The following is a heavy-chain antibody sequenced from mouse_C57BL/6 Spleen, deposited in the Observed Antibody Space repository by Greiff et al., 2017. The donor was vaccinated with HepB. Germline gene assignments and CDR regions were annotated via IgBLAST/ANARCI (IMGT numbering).Heavy chain of an antibody. D-gene: IGHD2-1*01. J-gene: IGHJ4*01. V-gene: IGHV1-72*01. CDR2: IDPNSGGT. CDR3: ARNGNSYAIDY. CDR1: GYTFTSYW. Sequence: QVQLQQPGAELVKPGASVKLSCKASGYTFTSYWMHWVKQRPGRGLEWIGRIDPNSGGTKYNEKFKSKATLTVDKPSSTAYMQLSSLTSEDSAVYYCARNGNSYAIDYWGQGTSVTVSS.